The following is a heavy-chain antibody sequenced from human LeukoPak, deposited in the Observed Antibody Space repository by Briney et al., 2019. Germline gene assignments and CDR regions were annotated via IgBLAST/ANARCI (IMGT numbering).Heavy chain of an antibody. CDR2: IYYSGST. CDR1: GGSISSYY. CDR3: ARAFGSGRLSGPHMHAFDI. J-gene: IGHJ3*02. Sequence: SETLSLTCTVSGGSISSYYWSWIRQPPGKGLEWLGYIYYSGSTNYNPSLKSRVTISVDTSQNQFSLKLSSVTAADTAVYYCARAFGSGRLSGPHMHAFDIWGQGTMVTVSS. D-gene: IGHD3-10*01. V-gene: IGHV4-59*08.